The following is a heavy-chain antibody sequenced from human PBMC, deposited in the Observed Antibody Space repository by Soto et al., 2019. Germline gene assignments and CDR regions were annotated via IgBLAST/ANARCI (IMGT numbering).Heavy chain of an antibody. V-gene: IGHV4-34*01. J-gene: IGHJ4*02. Sequence: SETLSLTCAVYGGSFSGYYWSWIRQPPGKGLEWIGEINHSGSTNYNPSLKSRVTISVDTSKNQFSLKLSSVTAADTAVYYCARIQSGDFDYCGQGPLVTVYS. CDR3: ARIQSGDFDY. CDR1: GGSFSGYY. CDR2: INHSGST. D-gene: IGHD2-15*01.